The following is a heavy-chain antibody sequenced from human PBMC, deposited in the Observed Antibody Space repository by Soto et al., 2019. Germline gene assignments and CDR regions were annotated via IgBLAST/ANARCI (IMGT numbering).Heavy chain of an antibody. Sequence: SVKVSCKASGDTFSFYTINWVRQAPGLGLEWLGRISPILSMSNYAQYFQGRVTITADKSTSTAYMELSSLRSEDTAMYYCATNYGSGYRAFDFWGQGALVTVS. CDR2: ISPILSMS. D-gene: IGHD3-10*01. V-gene: IGHV1-69*02. CDR3: ATNYGSGYRAFDF. CDR1: GDTFSFYT. J-gene: IGHJ4*02.